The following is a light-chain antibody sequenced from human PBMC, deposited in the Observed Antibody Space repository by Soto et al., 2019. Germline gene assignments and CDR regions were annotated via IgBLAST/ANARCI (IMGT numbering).Light chain of an antibody. CDR2: EGS. CDR3: CSYEGDTTLV. CDR1: SSDVGSYDL. Sequence: QSALTQPASVSGSPGQSITISCTGTSSDVGSYDLVSWYQQHPGKAPKLMIYEGSKRPSGVSNRFSGSKSGNTASLTISGLQAEDEANYYCCSYEGDTTLVFGGVTKLTVL. J-gene: IGLJ2*01. V-gene: IGLV2-23*01.